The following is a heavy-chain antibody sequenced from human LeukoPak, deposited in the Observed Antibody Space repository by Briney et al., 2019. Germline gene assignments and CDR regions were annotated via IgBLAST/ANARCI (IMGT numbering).Heavy chain of an antibody. CDR3: ARDRTAAAGKASFFDY. J-gene: IGHJ4*02. CDR1: GFTFSSYA. D-gene: IGHD6-13*01. V-gene: IGHV3-30-3*01. Sequence: PGGSLRLSCAASGFTFSSYAMHWVRQAPGKGLEWVAVISYDGSNKYYADSVKGRFTISRNNSKNTLYPQMNSLRAEDTAVYYCARDRTAAAGKASFFDYWGQGTLVTVSS. CDR2: ISYDGSNK.